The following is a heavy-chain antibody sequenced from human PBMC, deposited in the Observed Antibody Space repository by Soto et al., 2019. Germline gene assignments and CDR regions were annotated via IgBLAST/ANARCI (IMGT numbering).Heavy chain of an antibody. D-gene: IGHD2-2*02. CDR3: ARRDIVVVKDAIRGYYYGMDV. J-gene: IGHJ6*02. CDR1: GYSFTSYW. V-gene: IGHV5-10-1*01. CDR2: IDPSDSYT. Sequence: GESLKISCKGSGYSFTSYWISWVRQMPGKGLEWMGRIDPSDSYTNYSPSFQGHVTISADKSISTAYLQWSSLKASDTAMYYCARRDIVVVKDAIRGYYYGMDVWGQGTTVTVSS.